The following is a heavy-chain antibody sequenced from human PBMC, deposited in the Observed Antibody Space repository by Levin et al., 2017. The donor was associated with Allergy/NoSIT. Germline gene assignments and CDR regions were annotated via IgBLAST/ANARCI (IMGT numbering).Heavy chain of an antibody. CDR3: ARTFARYCSGGSCYSYGY. Sequence: ASVKVSCKASGYTFTGYYMHWVRQAPGQGLEWMGWINPNSGGTNYAQKFQGRVTMTRDTSISTAYMELSRLRSDDTAVYYCARTFARYCSGGSCYSYGYWGQGTLVTVSS. D-gene: IGHD2-15*01. CDR2: INPNSGGT. J-gene: IGHJ4*02. CDR1: GYTFTGYY. V-gene: IGHV1-2*02.